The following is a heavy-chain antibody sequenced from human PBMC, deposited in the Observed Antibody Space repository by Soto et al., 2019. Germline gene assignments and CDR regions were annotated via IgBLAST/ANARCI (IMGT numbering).Heavy chain of an antibody. Sequence: QVQLVESGGGVVQPGTSLRLSCVGSGFTFRSYVIHWVRQAPGKGLEWVALTSYDGSNNFYGDSVKGRFTISRHNSRNTVELQIDSLTFEDPALYYCARWGTTGGLDVWGQGTLVSVSS. CDR2: TSYDGSNN. J-gene: IGHJ4*02. CDR1: GFTFRSYV. CDR3: ARWGTTGGLDV. V-gene: IGHV3-33*05. D-gene: IGHD3-16*01.